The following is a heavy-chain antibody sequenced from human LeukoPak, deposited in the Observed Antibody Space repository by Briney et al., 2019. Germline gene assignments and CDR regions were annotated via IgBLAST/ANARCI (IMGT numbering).Heavy chain of an antibody. V-gene: IGHV4-59*12. CDR3: ARGLHYYSYGFGY. D-gene: IGHD5-18*01. CDR1: GSSISNYY. CDR2: IYYSGST. Sequence: PSETLSLTCSVSGSSISNYYWSWIRQPPGKGLEWIGYIYYSGSTNYNPSLKSRVTISVDTSKNQFSLKLSSVTAADTAVYYCARGLHYYSYGFGYWGQGTLVTVSS. J-gene: IGHJ4*02.